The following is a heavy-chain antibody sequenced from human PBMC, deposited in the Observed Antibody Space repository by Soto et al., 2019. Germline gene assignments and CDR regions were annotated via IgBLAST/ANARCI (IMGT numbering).Heavy chain of an antibody. J-gene: IGHJ5*02. D-gene: IGHD3-10*01. CDR2: ISGSGGST. V-gene: IGHV3-23*01. CDR3: AKGVPITMVRGVRNWFDP. CDR1: GFTFSSYA. Sequence: EVQLLESGGGLVQPGGSLRLSCAASGFTFSSYAMSWVRQAPGKGLEWVSAISGSGGSTYYADSVKGRFTSSRDNSKNTLYLQMNSLRAEDTAVYYCAKGVPITMVRGVRNWFDPWGQGTLVTVSS.